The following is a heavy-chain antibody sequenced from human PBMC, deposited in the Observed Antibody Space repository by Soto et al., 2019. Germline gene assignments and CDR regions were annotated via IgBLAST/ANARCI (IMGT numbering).Heavy chain of an antibody. V-gene: IGHV1-69*01. Sequence: GASVKVSCKASGGTFSSYAISWVRQAPGQGLEWMGGIIPIFGTANYAQKFQGRVTITADESTSTAYMELSSLRAEDTAVYYCAREVPAAIRYYYYGMDVWGQGTTVTVSS. J-gene: IGHJ6*02. CDR1: GGTFSSYA. CDR2: IIPIFGTA. D-gene: IGHD2-2*01. CDR3: AREVPAAIRYYYYGMDV.